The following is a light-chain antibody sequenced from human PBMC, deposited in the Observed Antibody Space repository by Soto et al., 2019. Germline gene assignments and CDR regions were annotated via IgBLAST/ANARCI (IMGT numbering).Light chain of an antibody. CDR2: LEGIGNY. V-gene: IGLV4-60*03. CDR1: SGHSTYI. Sequence: QSVLTQSASASGSLGSSVTLTCTLSSGHSTYIISWHQHQPGKAPHYLMKLEGIGNYNKRSRVPDRFSGSSSGADRYLIIPNLQSEDEADYYCETCYSNSLIFGAGTKLTVL. CDR3: ETCYSNSLI. J-gene: IGLJ2*01.